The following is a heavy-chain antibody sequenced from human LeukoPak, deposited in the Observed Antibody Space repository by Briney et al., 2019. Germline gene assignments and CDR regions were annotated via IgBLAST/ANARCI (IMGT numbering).Heavy chain of an antibody. CDR1: GGTFSSYA. J-gene: IGHJ4*02. CDR3: ARVDGYDSSGYLDY. CDR2: IIPIFGTA. Sequence: GASVKVSCKASGGTFSSYAISWVRQAPGQGLEWMGRIIPIFGTANYAQKFQGRATITTDESTTTAYMELSSLRSEDTAVYYCARVDGYDSSGYLDYWGQGTLVTVSS. V-gene: IGHV1-69*05. D-gene: IGHD3-22*01.